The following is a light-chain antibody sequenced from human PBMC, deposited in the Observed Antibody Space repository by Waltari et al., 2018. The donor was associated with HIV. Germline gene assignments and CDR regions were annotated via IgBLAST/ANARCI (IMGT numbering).Light chain of an antibody. CDR1: QILDTK. J-gene: IGKJ2*01. V-gene: IGKV3-11*01. Sequence: EVVLTQSPAILSLSPGDRATLSCRANQILDTKVPWYQQKPGQAPRLLMYDADKRATGIPARFTGSGSGTEFTLTISSLEPEDSGLYYCERRSTWPPPTFGQGTKLE. CDR2: DAD. CDR3: ERRSTWPPPT.